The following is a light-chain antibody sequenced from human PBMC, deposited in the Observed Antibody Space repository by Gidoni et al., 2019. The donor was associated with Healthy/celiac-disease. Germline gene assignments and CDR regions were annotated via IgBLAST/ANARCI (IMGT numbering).Light chain of an antibody. V-gene: IGKV3-11*01. CDR2: DAS. CDR3: QQRSHWPLP. CDR1: QSVSSY. J-gene: IGKJ4*01. Sequence: EIVLTQSPATLSLYPGERATLSCRASQSVSSYLAWYQQKPGQAPSLLIYDASNRATGIPARFIGSVSCTDFTLTISSLEPEDFAFYYCQQRSHWPLPFXGXTKVEIK.